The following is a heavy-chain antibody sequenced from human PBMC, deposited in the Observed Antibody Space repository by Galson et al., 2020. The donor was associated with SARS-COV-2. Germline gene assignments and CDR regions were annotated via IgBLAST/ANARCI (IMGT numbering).Heavy chain of an antibody. CDR1: GFTFSDHA. CDR3: ARDGQTRRGGACDD. V-gene: IGHV3-33*01. Sequence: GGSMRLSCVPSGFTFSDHAMHWDRQAPGKGLEWVAQIFFDGSEKYYGDSVRGRSTISRDSSKNTVYLQMNNLRVDDTAVYYCARDGQTRRGGACDDWGQGTLLAVCS. D-gene: IGHD1-7*01. CDR2: IFFDGSEK. J-gene: IGHJ4*02.